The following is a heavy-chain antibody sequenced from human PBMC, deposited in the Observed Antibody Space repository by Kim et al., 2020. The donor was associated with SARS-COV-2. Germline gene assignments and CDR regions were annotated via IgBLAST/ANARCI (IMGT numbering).Heavy chain of an antibody. CDR2: IYYSGST. V-gene: IGHV4-39*01. CDR1: GGSISSSSYY. J-gene: IGHJ4*02. D-gene: IGHD6-19*01. CDR3: ARQAGYSSGWYDY. Sequence: SETLSLTCTVSGGSISSSSYYWGWIRQPPGKGLEWIGSIYYSGSTYYNPSLKSRVTISVDTSKNQFSLKLSSVTAADTAVYYCARQAGYSSGWYDYWGQG.